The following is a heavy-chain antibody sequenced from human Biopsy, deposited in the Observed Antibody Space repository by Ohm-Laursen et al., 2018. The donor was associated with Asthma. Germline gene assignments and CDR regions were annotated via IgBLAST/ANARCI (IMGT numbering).Heavy chain of an antibody. J-gene: IGHJ4*02. CDR3: ASDFPKDYVRYNFQF. CDR2: HDHEAGGT. D-gene: IGHD4-17*01. V-gene: IGHV1-24*01. Sequence: GASVYFSCRISGYILTYLSMHWVRQAPGQGLKWMGGHDHEAGGTVNARRFQGRVTMTEDNSTDTAYMELSSLSSDDTAVYYCASDFPKDYVRYNFQFWGQGTLVTVSS. CDR1: GYILTYLS.